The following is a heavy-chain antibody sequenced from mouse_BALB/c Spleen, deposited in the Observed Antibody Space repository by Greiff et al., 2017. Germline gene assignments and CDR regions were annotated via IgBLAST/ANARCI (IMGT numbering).Heavy chain of an antibody. J-gene: IGHJ2*01. CDR1: GYTFTSYW. CDR3: TRRNKLYYFDY. CDR2: IYPGNSDT. D-gene: IGHD4-1*01. V-gene: IGHV1-5*01. Sequence: EVMLVESGTVLARPGASVKMSCKASGYTFTSYWMHWVKQRPGQGLEWIGAIYPGNSDTSYNQKFKGKAKLTAVTSTSTAYMELSSLTNEDSAVYYCTRRNKLYYFDYWGQGTTLTVSS.